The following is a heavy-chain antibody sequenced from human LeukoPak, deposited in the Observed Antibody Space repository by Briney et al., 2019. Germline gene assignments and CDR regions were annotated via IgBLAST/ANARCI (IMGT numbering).Heavy chain of an antibody. D-gene: IGHD6-19*01. CDR1: EFTFSSYG. CDR2: MSYDGSGK. V-gene: IGHV3-30*03. J-gene: IGHJ6*02. Sequence: GGSVRLSCAASEFTFSSYGVHWVRQAPGKGLEWVAVMSYDGSGKYYADSVKGRFTISRDNSKSTLYLQMNSLRAEDTAVYYCAREAGYGMDVWGQGTTVTVSS. CDR3: AREAGYGMDV.